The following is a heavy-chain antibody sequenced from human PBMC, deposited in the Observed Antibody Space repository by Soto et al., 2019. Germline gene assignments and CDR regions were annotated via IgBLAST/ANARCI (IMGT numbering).Heavy chain of an antibody. CDR1: GGSVSSGSYY. CDR2: TYYSGST. D-gene: IGHD5-12*01. V-gene: IGHV4-61*01. J-gene: IGHJ4*02. Sequence: QVQLQESGPGLVKPSETLSLTCTVSGGSVSSGSYYWSWIRQPTGKGLEWIGYTYYSGSTNYNPSLKSRVTISVDTSKNQFSLKLSSVTAADTTVYYCARGRWLRLIDYWGQGTLVTVSS. CDR3: ARGRWLRLIDY.